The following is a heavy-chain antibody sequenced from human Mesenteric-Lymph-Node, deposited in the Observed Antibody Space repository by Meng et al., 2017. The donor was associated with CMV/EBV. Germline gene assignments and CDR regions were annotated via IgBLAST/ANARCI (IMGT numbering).Heavy chain of an antibody. D-gene: IGHD3-3*01. CDR2: IYHSGST. CDR3: ARDGELGYYDFWSGYYLNWFDP. V-gene: IGHV4-38-2*02. Sequence: SETLSLTCTVSGGSISSYYWSWIRQPPGKGLEWIGSIYHSGSTYYNPSLKSRVTISVDTSKNQFSLKLSSVTAADTAVYYCARDGELGYYDFWSGYYLNWFDPWGQGTLVTVSS. J-gene: IGHJ5*02. CDR1: GGSISSYY.